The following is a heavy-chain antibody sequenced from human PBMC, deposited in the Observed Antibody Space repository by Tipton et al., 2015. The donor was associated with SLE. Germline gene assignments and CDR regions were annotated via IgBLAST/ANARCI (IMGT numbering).Heavy chain of an antibody. V-gene: IGHV4-59*01. CDR2: IYYTGYT. D-gene: IGHD6-19*01. CDR3: ARGGYSSGWYGDYFVY. CDR1: GASIDNDY. J-gene: IGHJ4*02. Sequence: TLSLTCTVSGASIDNDYWNWFRQPPGKGPEWIGHIYYTGYTNYNPSLRSRVTISKDKSNNHISLKLTSVTAADTAMYYCARGGYSSGWYGDYFVYCGQGTLVTVSS.